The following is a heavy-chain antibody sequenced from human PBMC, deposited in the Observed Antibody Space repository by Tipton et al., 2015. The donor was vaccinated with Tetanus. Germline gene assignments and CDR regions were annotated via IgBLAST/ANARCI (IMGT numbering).Heavy chain of an antibody. Sequence: SLRLSCAASGFMFSSYTMNWVRQAPGKGLEWVASITRSGGDKYYGDSVKGRFTISRDNAKSSLYLQISSLTADDTAVYYCARDIRLVGATLYFDYWGQGALVTVSS. CDR3: ARDIRLVGATLYFDY. V-gene: IGHV3-21*04. CDR1: GFMFSSYT. J-gene: IGHJ4*02. D-gene: IGHD1-26*01. CDR2: ITRSGGDK.